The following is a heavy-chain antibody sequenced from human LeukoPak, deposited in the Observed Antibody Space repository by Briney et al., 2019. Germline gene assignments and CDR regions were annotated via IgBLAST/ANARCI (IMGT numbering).Heavy chain of an antibody. J-gene: IGHJ4*02. CDR2: IQYDGSVK. CDR1: GFTFSTYG. Sequence: GGSLRLSCAASGFTFSTYGMHWVRQAPGKGLEWVTFIQYDGSVKLYGDSVKGRFTISRDNAKNSLYLQLNSLRAEDTALYYCARDFPYGDYVDYFDYWGQGTLVTVSS. D-gene: IGHD4-17*01. V-gene: IGHV3-30*02. CDR3: ARDFPYGDYVDYFDY.